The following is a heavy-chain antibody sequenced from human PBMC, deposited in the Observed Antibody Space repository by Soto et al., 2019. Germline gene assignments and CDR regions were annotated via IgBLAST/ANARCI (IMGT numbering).Heavy chain of an antibody. CDR2: IYHSGST. V-gene: IGHV4-38-2*01. J-gene: IGHJ4*02. D-gene: IGHD6-19*01. Sequence: SETLSLTCAVSGYSISSGYYWGWIRQPPGKGLEWIGSIYHSGSTYYNPSLKSRVTISVDTSKNQFSLKLSSVTAADTAVYYRARVHPPQLAVSRIYYFDYWGQGTLVTVSS. CDR3: ARVHPPQLAVSRIYYFDY. CDR1: GYSISSGYY.